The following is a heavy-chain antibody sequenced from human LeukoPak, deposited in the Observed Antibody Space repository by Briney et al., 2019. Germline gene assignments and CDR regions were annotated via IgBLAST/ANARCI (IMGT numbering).Heavy chain of an antibody. J-gene: IGHJ4*02. V-gene: IGHV4-34*01. CDR1: GGSFSGYY. Sequence: SETLSLTCAVYGGSFSGYYWSWIRQPPGKGLEWIGEINHSGSTNYNPSLKSRVTISVDTSKNQFPLKLSSVTAADTAVYYCARAYRRQADYLLQFDYWGQGTLVTVSS. CDR2: INHSGST. D-gene: IGHD2/OR15-2a*01. CDR3: ARAYRRQADYLLQFDY.